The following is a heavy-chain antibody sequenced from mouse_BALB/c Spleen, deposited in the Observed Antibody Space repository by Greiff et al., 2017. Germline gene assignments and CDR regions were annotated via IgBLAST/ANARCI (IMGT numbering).Heavy chain of an antibody. Sequence: EVKLMESGGDLVKPGGSLKLSCAASGFTFSSYGMSWVRQTPDKRLEWVATISSGGSYTYYPDSVKGRFTISRDNAKNTLYLQMSSLKSEDTAMYYCARHSGWDYFDYWGQGTTLTVSS. CDR3: ARHSGWDYFDY. D-gene: IGHD1-2*01. J-gene: IGHJ2*01. CDR2: ISSGGSYT. CDR1: GFTFSSYG. V-gene: IGHV5-6*01.